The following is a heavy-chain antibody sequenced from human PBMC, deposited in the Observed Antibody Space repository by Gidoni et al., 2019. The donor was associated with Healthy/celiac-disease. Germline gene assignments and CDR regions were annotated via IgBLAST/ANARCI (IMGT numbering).Heavy chain of an antibody. Sequence: QVQLVQSGAEVKKPGASVKVSCKASGYTFTSYAMHWVRQAPGQRLEWMGWINAGNGNTKYSQKFQGRVTITRDTSASTAYMELSSLRSEDTAVYYCARDSQPYDFWSGPQRAIFDPWGQGTLVTVSS. V-gene: IGHV1-3*01. CDR2: INAGNGNT. D-gene: IGHD3-3*01. J-gene: IGHJ5*02. CDR1: GYTFTSYA. CDR3: ARDSQPYDFWSGPQRAIFDP.